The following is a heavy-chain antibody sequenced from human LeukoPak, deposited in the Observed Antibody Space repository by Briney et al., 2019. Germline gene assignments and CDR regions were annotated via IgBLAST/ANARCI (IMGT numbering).Heavy chain of an antibody. Sequence: ASVKVSCKASGFKFTRFGLSWVRQAPGQGLEWMGWISTFNHNINYAQKFRDRVTMTTDTSTSTAYMELRSLRSDDTAVYYCARDPPWSSTSCADYWGQGTLVTVSS. J-gene: IGHJ4*02. CDR3: ARDPPWSSTSCADY. D-gene: IGHD2-2*01. CDR1: GFKFTRFG. V-gene: IGHV1-18*01. CDR2: ISTFNHNI.